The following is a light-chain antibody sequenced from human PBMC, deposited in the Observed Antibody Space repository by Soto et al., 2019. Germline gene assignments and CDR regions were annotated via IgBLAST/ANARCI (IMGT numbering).Light chain of an antibody. CDR1: SSDVGDYNF. CDR2: EVS. J-gene: IGLJ2*01. Sequence: QSALTQPPSASGSPGQSVTISCTGTSSDVGDYNFVSWYQQHPGKAPELLIYEVSKRPSGVPDRFSGSKSDNTASLTVSGLQAEDEADYSCGSYPGINKVLFGGGTNLTVL. V-gene: IGLV2-8*01. CDR3: GSYPGINKVL.